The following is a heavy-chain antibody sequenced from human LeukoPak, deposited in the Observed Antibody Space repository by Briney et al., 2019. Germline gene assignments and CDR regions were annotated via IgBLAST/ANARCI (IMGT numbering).Heavy chain of an antibody. CDR2: INTYNGNT. V-gene: IGHV1-18*01. CDR1: GYTFTRYG. Sequence: ASVKVSCKASGYTFTRYGISWVRQAPGQGLEWMGWINTYNGNTDYAQKLQGRVTMTTDTSTSTAYMELRSLRSDDTALYYCATNYYDSSGYYPIDYWGQGTLVTVSS. J-gene: IGHJ4*02. D-gene: IGHD3-22*01. CDR3: ATNYYDSSGYYPIDY.